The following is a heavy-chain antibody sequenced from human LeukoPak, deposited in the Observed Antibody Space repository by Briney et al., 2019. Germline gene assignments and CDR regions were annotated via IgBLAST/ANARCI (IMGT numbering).Heavy chain of an antibody. CDR2: IYPDDSDT. J-gene: IGHJ4*02. CDR3: VRPGATGRFDY. V-gene: IGHV5-51*01. D-gene: IGHD1-14*01. CDR1: GFSFTNYW. Sequence: GESLKISCKASGFSFTNYWIAWVRQMPGIGLEWMGSIYPDDSDTRYSPSFQGQVTISADKSISTAYLQWSSLKASDTAIYYCVRPGATGRFDYWGQGTLVTVSS.